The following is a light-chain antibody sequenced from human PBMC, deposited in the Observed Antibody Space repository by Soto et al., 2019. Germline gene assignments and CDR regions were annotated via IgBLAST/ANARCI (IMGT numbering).Light chain of an antibody. CDR2: VNSDGSH. CDR3: QTWGAGWV. V-gene: IGLV4-69*01. CDR1: SGHSNYA. J-gene: IGLJ3*02. Sequence: QPVLTQSPSASASLGASVKLTCTLPSGHSNYAVAWHQQQPEKGPRFLVKVNSDGSHTKGDGIPDRFSGSSSGAERFLTISSLQSEDEADYYCQTWGAGWVFGGGTKLTVL.